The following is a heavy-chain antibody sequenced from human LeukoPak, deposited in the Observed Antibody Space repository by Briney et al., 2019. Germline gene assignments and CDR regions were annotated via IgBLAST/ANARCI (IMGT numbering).Heavy chain of an antibody. CDR3: ARPRGLVTRNDAFDI. Sequence: PSETLSLTCTVSGGSISSSSYYWGWIRQPPGKGLEWIGSIYYSGSTYYNPSLKSRVTISVDTSKNQFSLKLSSVTAADTAVYYCARPRGLVTRNDAFDIWGQGTMVTVSS. CDR2: IYYSGST. V-gene: IGHV4-39*01. D-gene: IGHD3/OR15-3a*01. CDR1: GGSISSSSYY. J-gene: IGHJ3*02.